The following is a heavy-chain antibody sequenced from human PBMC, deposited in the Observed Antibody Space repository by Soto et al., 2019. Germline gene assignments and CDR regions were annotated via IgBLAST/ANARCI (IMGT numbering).Heavy chain of an antibody. CDR2: ISGSGGST. V-gene: IGHV3-23*01. CDR3: AKDRRHCSGGSCYLRGVQVFDY. J-gene: IGHJ4*02. Sequence: GGSLRLSCAASGFTFSSYAMSWVRQAPGKGLEWVSAISGSGGSTYYADSVKGRFTISRDNSKNTLYLQMNSLRAEDTAVYYCAKDRRHCSGGSCYLRGVQVFDYWGQGTLVTVSS. CDR1: GFTFSSYA. D-gene: IGHD2-15*01.